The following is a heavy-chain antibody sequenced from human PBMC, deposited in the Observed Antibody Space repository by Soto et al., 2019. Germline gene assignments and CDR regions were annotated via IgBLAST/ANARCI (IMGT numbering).Heavy chain of an antibody. CDR1: GFSLTSPGMC. D-gene: IGHD1-20*01. J-gene: IGHJ6*02. V-gene: IGHV2-70*13. Sequence: SGPTLVNPTETLTLTCTFSGFSLTSPGMCVSWIRQSPGKALEWLALIERDDDDKYYSTSLKTRLTISKDTRKNQVVLTMANMEPADTATYYCAQSIRAPRKFNGMDVWGQGPTVTVSS. CDR2: IERDDDDK. CDR3: AQSIRAPRKFNGMDV.